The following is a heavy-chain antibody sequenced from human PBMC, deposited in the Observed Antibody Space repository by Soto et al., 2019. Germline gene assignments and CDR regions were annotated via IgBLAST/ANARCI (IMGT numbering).Heavy chain of an antibody. J-gene: IGHJ6*03. CDR2: MNPNSGNT. CDR3: ALKSSSAQFYDFWSGYYRHYYYYMDV. CDR1: GYTYTSYD. D-gene: IGHD3-3*01. V-gene: IGHV1-8*01. Sequence: ASVKVCCKASGYTYTSYDINWVRQATRQGLEWMGWMNPNSGNTGYAQKFQGRVTMTRNTSISTAYMELSSLRSEDTAVYYCALKSSSAQFYDFWSGYYRHYYYYMDVWGKGTTVTVSS.